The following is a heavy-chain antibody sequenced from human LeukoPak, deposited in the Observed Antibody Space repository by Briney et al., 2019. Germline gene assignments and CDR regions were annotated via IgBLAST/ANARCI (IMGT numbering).Heavy chain of an antibody. V-gene: IGHV4-59*01. J-gene: IGHJ3*02. CDR3: AGALVVVSDAFDI. D-gene: IGHD3-22*01. CDR2: IYYSGST. Sequence: SETLSLTCTASGGSISSYYWSWIRQPPGKGLEWIGYIYYSGSTNYNPSLKSRVTISVDTSKNQFSLKLSSVTAADTAVYYCAGALVVVSDAFDIWGQGTMVTVSS. CDR1: GGSISSYY.